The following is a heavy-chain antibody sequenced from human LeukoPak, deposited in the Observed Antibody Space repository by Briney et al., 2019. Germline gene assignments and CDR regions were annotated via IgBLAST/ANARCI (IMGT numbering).Heavy chain of an antibody. CDR3: ARPRGSYGDYSFDY. D-gene: IGHD4-17*01. CDR1: GGSISSSSYY. CDR2: IYYSGST. V-gene: IGHV4-39*07. Sequence: SETLSLTCTVSGGSISSSSYYWGWIRQPPGKGLEWIGSIYYSGSTYYNPSLKSRVTISVDTSKNQFSLKLSSVTAADTAVYYCARPRGSYGDYSFDYWGQGTLVTVSS. J-gene: IGHJ4*02.